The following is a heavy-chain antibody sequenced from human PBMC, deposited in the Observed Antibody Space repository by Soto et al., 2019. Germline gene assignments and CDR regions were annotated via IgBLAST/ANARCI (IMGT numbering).Heavy chain of an antibody. D-gene: IGHD3-22*01. V-gene: IGHV1-18*01. CDR1: GYTFTTHG. CDR2: ISAYNANT. J-gene: IGHJ4*02. CDR3: ARDYYDTSRYFDY. Sequence: QVQLVQSGAEVKKPGASAKVSCKASGYTFTTHGISWVRQAPGQGLEWMGWISAYNANTNYAQKFLGRVTMTTDTSTSTAYMELRSLRSDDTAVYYCARDYYDTSRYFDYWGQGTLVTVSS.